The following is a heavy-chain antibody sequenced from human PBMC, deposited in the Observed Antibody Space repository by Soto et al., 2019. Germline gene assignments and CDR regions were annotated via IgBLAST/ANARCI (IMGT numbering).Heavy chain of an antibody. CDR1: GGTFSSYA. V-gene: IGHV1-69*13. D-gene: IGHD3-9*01. J-gene: IGHJ5*02. Sequence: GASVKVSCKASGGTFSSYAISWVRQAPGQGLEWMGGIIPIFGTANYAQKFQGRVTITADESTSTAYMELSSLRSEDTAVYYCARALDYDIRNGWFDPWGQGTLVTVSS. CDR3: ARALDYDIRNGWFDP. CDR2: IIPIFGTA.